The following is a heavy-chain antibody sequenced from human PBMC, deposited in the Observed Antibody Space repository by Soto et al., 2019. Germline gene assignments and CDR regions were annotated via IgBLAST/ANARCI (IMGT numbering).Heavy chain of an antibody. V-gene: IGHV3-13*05. CDR2: IGSAGDP. CDR1: GFTFSSSD. J-gene: IGHJ4*02. Sequence: LRLSFAASGFTFSSSDMHWVRQATGKGLEWVSGIGSAGDPYYAGSVKGRFTISRENARNSLYLQMNSLRAGDTAVYYCARWNWQQLAFDYWGQGTLVTVSS. D-gene: IGHD6-13*01. CDR3: ARWNWQQLAFDY.